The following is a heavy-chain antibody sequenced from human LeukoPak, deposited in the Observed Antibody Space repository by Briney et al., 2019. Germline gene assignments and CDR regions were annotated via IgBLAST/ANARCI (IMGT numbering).Heavy chain of an antibody. CDR3: ARGRVGGSYFG. CDR1: GGSLSGYY. J-gene: IGHJ4*02. V-gene: IGHV4-34*01. CDR2: INHSGST. Sequence: SETLSLTCAVSGGSLSGYYWTWIRQPPGKGLEWIGEINHSGSTNYNPSLKSRVTISVDTSKNQFSLKLSSVTAADTAVYYCARGRVGGSYFGWGQGTLVTVSS. D-gene: IGHD1-26*01.